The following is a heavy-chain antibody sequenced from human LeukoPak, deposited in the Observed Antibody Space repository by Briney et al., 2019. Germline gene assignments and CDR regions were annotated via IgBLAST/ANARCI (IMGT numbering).Heavy chain of an antibody. Sequence: PGGSLRLSCAASGFTFSSYAMNWVRQAPGKGLEWVSTISASGGGTYYADSVKGRFTISRDTSKNTLYLQMNSLRAGDTAVYYCAKGWDYFDYWGQGTLVTVSS. CDR2: ISASGGGT. D-gene: IGHD1-26*01. V-gene: IGHV3-23*01. CDR3: AKGWDYFDY. CDR1: GFTFSSYA. J-gene: IGHJ4*02.